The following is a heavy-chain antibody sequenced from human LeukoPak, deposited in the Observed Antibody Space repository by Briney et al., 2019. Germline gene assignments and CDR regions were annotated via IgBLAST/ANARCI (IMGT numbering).Heavy chain of an antibody. CDR1: GGSFSGYY. CDR2: INHSGST. J-gene: IGHJ6*02. V-gene: IGHV4-34*01. Sequence: TSETLSLTCAVYGGSFSGYYWSWIRQPPGKGLEWIGEINHSGSTNYNPSLKSRVTVSVDTSKNQFSLKLSSVTAADTAVYYCARGPPGAAAYYYYYYGMDVWGQGTTVTVSS. CDR3: ARGPPGAAAYYYYYYGMDV. D-gene: IGHD6-13*01.